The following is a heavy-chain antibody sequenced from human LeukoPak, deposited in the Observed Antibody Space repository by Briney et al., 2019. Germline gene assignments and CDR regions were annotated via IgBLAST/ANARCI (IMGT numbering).Heavy chain of an antibody. J-gene: IGHJ4*02. V-gene: IGHV7-4-1*02. CDR3: ARDLYYHDTSGYGVREDY. Sequence: GASVKVSCKASGYTFTGYYMHWVRQAPGQGLEWMGWINTETGNPTYAQGFTGRFVFSLDTSVSTAYLQISSLKAEDTAIYYCARDLYYHDTSGYGVREDYWGQGTLVTVSS. CDR2: INTETGNP. D-gene: IGHD3-22*01. CDR1: GYTFTGYY.